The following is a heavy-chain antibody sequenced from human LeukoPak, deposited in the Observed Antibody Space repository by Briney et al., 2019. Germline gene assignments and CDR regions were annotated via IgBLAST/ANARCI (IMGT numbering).Heavy chain of an antibody. V-gene: IGHV1-58*02. J-gene: IGHJ4*02. CDR1: GFTFTSSA. D-gene: IGHD3-10*01. CDR3: AAGENLLWFGESDY. CDR2: IVVGSGNT. Sequence: SVKVSCKASGFTFTSSAMQWVRQARGQRREWRGWIVVGSGNTNYAQKFQERVTITRDMSTSTAYMELSSLRSEDTAVYYCAAGENLLWFGESDYWGQGTLVTVSS.